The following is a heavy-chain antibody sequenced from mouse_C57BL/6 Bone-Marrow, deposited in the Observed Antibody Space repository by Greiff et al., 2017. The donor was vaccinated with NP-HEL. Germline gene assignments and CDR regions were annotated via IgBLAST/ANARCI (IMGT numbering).Heavy chain of an antibody. CDR3: ARRGNWDGRDY. V-gene: IGHV1-81*01. CDR2: IYPRSGNT. D-gene: IGHD4-1*01. J-gene: IGHJ2*01. Sequence: QVQLQQSGAELASPGASVKLSCKASGYTFTSYGISWVKQRTGQGLEWIGEIYPRSGNTYYNEKFKGKATLTADKSSSTAYRELRSLTSEDSAVYFCARRGNWDGRDYWGQGTTLTVSS. CDR1: GYTFTSYG.